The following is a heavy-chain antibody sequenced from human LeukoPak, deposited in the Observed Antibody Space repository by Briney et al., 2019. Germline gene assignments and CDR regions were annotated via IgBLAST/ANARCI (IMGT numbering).Heavy chain of an antibody. CDR2: IYPGDPDT. Sequence: GESLKISCKGSGYSFTSYWIGWVRQMPGKGLEWMGIIYPGDPDTRYSPSFQGQVTISADKSISTAYLQWSSLKASDTAMYYCARLACARGMGEQSCIAARKGRKTGNWFDHWGQGTLVTVS. CDR3: ARLACARGMGEQSCIAARKGRKTGNWFDH. J-gene: IGHJ5*02. CDR1: GYSFTSYW. D-gene: IGHD6-6*01. V-gene: IGHV5-51*01.